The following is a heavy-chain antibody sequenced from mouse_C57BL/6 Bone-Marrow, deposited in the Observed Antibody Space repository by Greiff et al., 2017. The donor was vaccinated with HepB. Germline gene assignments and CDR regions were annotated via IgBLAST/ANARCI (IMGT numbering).Heavy chain of an antibody. J-gene: IGHJ2*01. CDR2: ISTGGTYT. Sequence: EVQGVESGGDLVKPGGSLKLSCAASGFTFSTSGMSWVRQTPDRRLEWVATISTGGTYTYYADSVKGRFTISRDTAESTLFLQMSSLKSEATAIYDGERGRFDYDFDYWGQGTTLTVSS. D-gene: IGHD1-1*02. V-gene: IGHV5-6*01. CDR3: ERGRFDYDFDY. CDR1: GFTFSTSG.